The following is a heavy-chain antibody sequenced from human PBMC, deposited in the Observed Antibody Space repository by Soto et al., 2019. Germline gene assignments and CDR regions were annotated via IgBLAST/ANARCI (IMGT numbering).Heavy chain of an antibody. J-gene: IGHJ6*02. CDR1: GFAVSSNY. CDR2: IHSGGDT. D-gene: IGHD1-7*01. Sequence: EVQLVESGGDLVQPGGSLRLSCAASGFAVSSNYMTWVRQAPGKGLEWVSVIHSGGDTHYADSVRGRFTISRDNSKNTLYLQKNSLRGQDTAVYYCARSRTGTTYCRIDLLGQGTTVTVSS. V-gene: IGHV3-66*01. CDR3: ARSRTGTTYCRIDL.